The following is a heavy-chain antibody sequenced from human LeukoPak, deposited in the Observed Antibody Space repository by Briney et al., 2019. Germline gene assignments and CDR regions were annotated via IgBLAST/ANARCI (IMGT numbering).Heavy chain of an antibody. J-gene: IGHJ4*02. CDR3: AKDYY. Sequence: GGSLRLSCAASGFTFDDYPMHWVRQGPGKGLEWLSLISVEGANTYYADSVEGRFTTSKDNIKNSLYLQMNNLRTEDPALYYCAKDYYWGQGTLVTVSS. CDR2: ISVEGANT. CDR1: GFTFDDYP. V-gene: IGHV3-43*02.